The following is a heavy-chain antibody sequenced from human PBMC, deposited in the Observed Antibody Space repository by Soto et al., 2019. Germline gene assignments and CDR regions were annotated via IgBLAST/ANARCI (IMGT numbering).Heavy chain of an antibody. CDR1: GGSISSGGYY. D-gene: IGHD3-3*01. Sequence: PSETLSLTCTVSGGSISSGGYYWSWIRQHPGKGLEWIGYIYYSGSTYYNPSLKSRVTISVDTSKNQFSLKLSSVTAADTAVYYCVRDGRTYYDFWSGYYRANGGYGMDVWGQGTTVTVSS. J-gene: IGHJ6*02. V-gene: IGHV4-31*03. CDR2: IYYSGST. CDR3: VRDGRTYYDFWSGYYRANGGYGMDV.